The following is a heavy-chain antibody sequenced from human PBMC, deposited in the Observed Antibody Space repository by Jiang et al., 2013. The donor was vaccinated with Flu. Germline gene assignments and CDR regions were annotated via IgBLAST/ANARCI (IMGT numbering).Heavy chain of an antibody. CDR2: IIPIFGTA. CDR3: ARVRYRIAARRGAFDI. J-gene: IGHJ3*02. CDR1: GGTFSSYA. V-gene: IGHV1-69*06. Sequence: EVKKPGSSVKVSCKASGGTFSSYAISWVRQAPGQGLEWMGGIIPIFGTANYAQKFQGRVTITADKSTSTAYMELSSLRSEDTAVYYCARVRYRIAARRGAFDIWGQGTMVTVSS. D-gene: IGHD6-6*01.